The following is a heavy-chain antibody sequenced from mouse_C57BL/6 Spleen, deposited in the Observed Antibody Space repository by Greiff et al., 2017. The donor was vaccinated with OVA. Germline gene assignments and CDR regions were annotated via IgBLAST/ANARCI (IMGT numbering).Heavy chain of an antibody. J-gene: IGHJ1*03. Sequence: VQLQQSDAELVKPGASVKISCKVSGYTFTDHTIHWMKQRPEQGLEWIGYIYPRDGSTKYNEKFKGKATLTADKSSSTAYMQLSSLTSEDTAIYYCARNYYGSSLWYFDVCGTGTTVTVSS. CDR3: ARNYYGSSLWYFDV. CDR2: IYPRDGST. V-gene: IGHV1-78*01. CDR1: GYTFTDHT. D-gene: IGHD1-1*01.